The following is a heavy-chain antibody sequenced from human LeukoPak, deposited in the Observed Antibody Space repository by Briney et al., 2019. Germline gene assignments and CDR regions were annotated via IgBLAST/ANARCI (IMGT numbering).Heavy chain of an antibody. CDR2: ISSTYTV. Sequence: QTGGSLRLSCTAAGFSFSSYAMNWVRQTPGKGLEWVAYISSTYTVWYADSVKGRFTVSRDNAKSSLHLQMNSLRAEDTAVYFCARGLAEWELPDYWGQGTLVTVSS. CDR1: GFSFSSYA. J-gene: IGHJ4*02. D-gene: IGHD1-26*01. V-gene: IGHV3-48*01. CDR3: ARGLAEWELPDY.